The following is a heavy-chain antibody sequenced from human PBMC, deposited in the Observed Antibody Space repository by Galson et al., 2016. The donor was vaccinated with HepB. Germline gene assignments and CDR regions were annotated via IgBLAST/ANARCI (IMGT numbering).Heavy chain of an antibody. V-gene: IGHV4-39*01. CDR1: GGSISSSSSY. CDR3: ARHDWSGYSYGYDY. J-gene: IGHJ4*02. D-gene: IGHD5-18*01. CDR2: IHYSGNT. Sequence: ETLSLTCSVSGGSISSSSSYCGWIRQPPRKGLEWIGSIHYSGNTYYNPSLKSRVTISVDTSKNQLSLKLRFVTAADTAVYYGARHDWSGYSYGYDYWGQGTLV.